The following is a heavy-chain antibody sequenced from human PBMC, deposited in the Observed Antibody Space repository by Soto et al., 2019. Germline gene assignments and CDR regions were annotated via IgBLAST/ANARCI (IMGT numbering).Heavy chain of an antibody. D-gene: IGHD3-16*02. CDR2: ISYDGSNK. J-gene: IGHJ4*02. V-gene: IGHV3-30*18. CDR1: GFTFSSYG. CDR3: AKGEDRSIDY. Sequence: GGSLRLSCAASGFTFSSYGMHWVRQAPGKGLEWVAVISYDGSNKYYADSVKGRFTISRDNSKNTLYLQMNSLRAEDTAVYYCAKGEDRSIDYWGQGTLVTVSS.